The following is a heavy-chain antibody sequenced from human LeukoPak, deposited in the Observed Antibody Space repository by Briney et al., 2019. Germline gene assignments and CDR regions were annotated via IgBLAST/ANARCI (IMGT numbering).Heavy chain of an antibody. CDR3: VRGGPSTWS. CDR1: GFSVSTNH. CDR2: IYIDDST. J-gene: IGHJ5*02. D-gene: IGHD2-15*01. V-gene: IGHV3-53*01. Sequence: GGSLRLSCAASGFSVSTNHMTWVRQAPGKGLEWVSVIYIDDSTYYADSVKGRFTISRDNSKNTVFLQMNSLRAEDTAVYYCVRGGPSTWSWGQGTLVTVSS.